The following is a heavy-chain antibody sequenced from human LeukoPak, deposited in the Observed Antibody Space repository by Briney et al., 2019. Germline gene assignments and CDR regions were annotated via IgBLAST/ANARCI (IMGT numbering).Heavy chain of an antibody. Sequence: SETLSLTCTVSGGSISSSSDYWGWLRQPPGKGLEWIGTIYNTGYTYYNPSLKSRVTISVDTSKNQFPLKLSSVAAADTAVYYRARRLRFFLNWFDPWGQGTLVTVSS. V-gene: IGHV4-39*01. CDR2: IYNTGYT. J-gene: IGHJ5*02. D-gene: IGHD3-3*01. CDR3: ARRLRFFLNWFDP. CDR1: GGSISSSSDY.